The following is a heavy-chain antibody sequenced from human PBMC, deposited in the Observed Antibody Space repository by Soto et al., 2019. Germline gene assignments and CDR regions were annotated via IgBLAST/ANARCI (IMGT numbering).Heavy chain of an antibody. D-gene: IGHD2-2*01. J-gene: IGHJ5*02. V-gene: IGHV3-21*01. CDR1: GFTFSSYS. CDR2: ISSSSSYI. Sequence: PGGSLRLSCAASGFTFSSYSMNWVRQAPGKGLEWVSSISSSSSYIYYADSVKGRFTISRDNAKNSLYLQMNSLRAEDTAVYYCARDLAYCSSTSCYWYGNWFDPWGQGTLVTSPQ. CDR3: ARDLAYCSSTSCYWYGNWFDP.